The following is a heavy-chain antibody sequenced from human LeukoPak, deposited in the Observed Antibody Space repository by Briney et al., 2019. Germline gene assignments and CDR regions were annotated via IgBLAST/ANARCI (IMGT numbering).Heavy chain of an antibody. CDR1: GATLSSYA. V-gene: IGHV1-69*04. J-gene: IGHJ4*02. Sequence: PSVKLSCKSPGATLSSYAISCLTQAPAQGPQYMGKIIPILGIANYAQKFQRRVTITADKSTSTAYMELSSLRSEDTAVYYCARSRGPGGYFDYWGQGTLVTVSS. D-gene: IGHD3-10*01. CDR3: ARSRGPGGYFDY. CDR2: IIPILGIA.